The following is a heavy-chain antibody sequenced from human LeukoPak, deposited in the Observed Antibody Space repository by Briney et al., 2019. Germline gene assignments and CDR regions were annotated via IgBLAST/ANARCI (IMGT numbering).Heavy chain of an antibody. Sequence: GGSLRLSCAASGFTFSSYWMHWVRQAPGKGLVWVSRINTDGSSTSYADSVKGRFTISRDNAKNTLYLQMNSLRAEDAAVYYCARAEMSLRSLDVWGKGTTVTVSS. D-gene: IGHD3-3*01. J-gene: IGHJ6*04. V-gene: IGHV3-74*01. CDR3: ARAEMSLRSLDV. CDR2: INTDGSST. CDR1: GFTFSSYW.